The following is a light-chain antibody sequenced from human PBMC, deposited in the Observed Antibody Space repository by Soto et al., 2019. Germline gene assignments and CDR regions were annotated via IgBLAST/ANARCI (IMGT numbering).Light chain of an antibody. Sequence: IVLTQSPGTLSLSPGERTTLSCRASQSVTSSYLAWYQQKSGQATRLLLYDASSRATGIPDRFSGSGSGTDFTLTISRLEPEDFGVYYCQQYGTSPYTFGQGTKLEIK. CDR3: QQYGTSPYT. CDR1: QSVTSSY. J-gene: IGKJ2*01. V-gene: IGKV3-20*01. CDR2: DAS.